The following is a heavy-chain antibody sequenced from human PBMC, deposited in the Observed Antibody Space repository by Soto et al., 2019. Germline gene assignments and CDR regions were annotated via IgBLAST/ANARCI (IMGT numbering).Heavy chain of an antibody. CDR3: ANSKEEYYYGSGSYYTPWHPIDY. Sequence: GGSLRLSCAASGFSFSDYSMNWVRQAPGKGLEWVAFIAFDGSNTYYADSVKGRFTISKDSSKSTLYLQMNSLRAEDTAVYYCANSKEEYYYGSGSYYTPWHPIDYWGQGTLVTVSS. D-gene: IGHD3-10*01. V-gene: IGHV3-30*18. CDR1: GFSFSDYS. CDR2: IAFDGSNT. J-gene: IGHJ4*02.